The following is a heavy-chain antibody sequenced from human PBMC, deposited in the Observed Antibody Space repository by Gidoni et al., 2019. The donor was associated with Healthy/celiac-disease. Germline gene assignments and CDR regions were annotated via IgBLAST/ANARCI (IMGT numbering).Heavy chain of an antibody. D-gene: IGHD3-22*01. CDR1: GFTFSSYA. V-gene: IGHV3-30-3*01. CDR2: ISYDGSNK. Sequence: QVQLVESGGGVVQPGRSLRLSCAASGFTFSSYAMHWVRQAPGKGLEWVAVISYDGSNKYYADSVKGRFTISRDNSKNTLYLQMNSLRAEDTAVYHCARDGAQEGTMIVVVISYYFDYWGQGTLVTVSS. CDR3: ARDGAQEGTMIVVVISYYFDY. J-gene: IGHJ4*02.